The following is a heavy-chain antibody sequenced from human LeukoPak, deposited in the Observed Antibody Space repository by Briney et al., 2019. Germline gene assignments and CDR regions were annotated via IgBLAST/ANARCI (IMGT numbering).Heavy chain of an antibody. CDR1: GGTFSSYA. Sequence: SVKVSCKASGGTFSSYAISWVRQAPGQGLEWMGGIIPIFGTANYAQKFQGRVTITTDESTSTAYMELSSLRSEDTAVYYCAREVAVDTAMVDAFDIWGQGTMVTVSS. CDR2: IIPIFGTA. CDR3: AREVAVDTAMVDAFDI. V-gene: IGHV1-69*05. J-gene: IGHJ3*02. D-gene: IGHD5-18*01.